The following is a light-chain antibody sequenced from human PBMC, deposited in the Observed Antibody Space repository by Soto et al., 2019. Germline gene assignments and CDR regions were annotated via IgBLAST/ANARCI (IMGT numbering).Light chain of an antibody. CDR1: QSVSNNY. Sequence: EIVLTQSPGTLSLSPGERATLSCMASQSVSNNYLAWYQQKPGQAPRLLIYDVSTRATGIPARFSGSGSGTDFTLTITSLEPEDFAVYSCQQRSDWPITFGQGTRLEIK. J-gene: IGKJ5*01. CDR3: QQRSDWPIT. V-gene: IGKV3-11*01. CDR2: DVS.